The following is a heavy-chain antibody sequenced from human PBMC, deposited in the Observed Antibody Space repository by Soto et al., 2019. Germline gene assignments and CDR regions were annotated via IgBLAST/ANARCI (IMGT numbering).Heavy chain of an antibody. CDR1: GFTFSSSA. V-gene: IGHV3-23*01. CDR2: IGRSGTP. Sequence: EVKLLESGGGLVQPGGSLRLSCTASGFTFSSSAMTWVRQAPGKGLEWVSAIGRSGTPYYADSVKGRFTISRDNSMNALELHMSELRDEDTAVYSCADWSGYYGGIYGGQGTLVNVSS. J-gene: IGHJ4*02. CDR3: ADWSGYYGGIY. D-gene: IGHD3-3*01.